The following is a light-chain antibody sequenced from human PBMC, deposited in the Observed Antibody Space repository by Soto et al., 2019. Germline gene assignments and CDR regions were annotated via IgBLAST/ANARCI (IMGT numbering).Light chain of an antibody. CDR3: QQCYSTFLFT. CDR1: QSISSY. CDR2: AAS. J-gene: IGKJ3*01. Sequence: DIQMTQSPSSLSASVGDRVTITCRASQSISSYLNWYQQKPGKAPKLLIYAASSLQSGVPSRFSGSGSGTDFTLTISSLQPEDFATYYCQQCYSTFLFTFGPGTKVDIK. V-gene: IGKV1-39*01.